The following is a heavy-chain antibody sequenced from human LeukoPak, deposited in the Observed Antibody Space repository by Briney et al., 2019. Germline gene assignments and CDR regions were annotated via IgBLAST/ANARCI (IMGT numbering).Heavy chain of an antibody. V-gene: IGHV1-18*04. D-gene: IGHD1-7*01. CDR2: ISAYNGNT. CDR3: AREETTWRY. CDR1: GYTFTGYY. Sequence: ASVKVSCKASGYTFTGYYMHWVRQAPGQGLEWMGWISAYNGNTNYAQKLQGRVTMTTDTSTSTAYMELRSLRSDDTAVYYCAREETTWRYWGQGTLVTVSS. J-gene: IGHJ4*02.